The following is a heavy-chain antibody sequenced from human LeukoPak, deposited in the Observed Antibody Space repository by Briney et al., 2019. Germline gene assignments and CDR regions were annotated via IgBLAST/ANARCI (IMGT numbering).Heavy chain of an antibody. Sequence: SETLSLTSTVSGGSISSHYWSWIRQPPGKGLEWIGYIYYSGSTNYNPSLKSRVTISVDTSKNQFSLKLSSVTAADTAVYYCARAFYSNYPYFDYWGQRTLVTVSS. D-gene: IGHD4-11*01. J-gene: IGHJ4*02. CDR3: ARAFYSNYPYFDY. CDR2: IYYSGST. CDR1: GGSISSHY. V-gene: IGHV4-59*11.